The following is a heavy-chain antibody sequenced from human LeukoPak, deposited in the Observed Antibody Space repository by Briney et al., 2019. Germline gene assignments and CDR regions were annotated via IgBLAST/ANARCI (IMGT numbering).Heavy chain of an antibody. CDR3: ATIHHTFSSY. V-gene: IGHV3-21*01. CDR1: GFTFSSYS. J-gene: IGHJ4*02. D-gene: IGHD6-6*01. CDR2: ISSSSSYI. Sequence: PGGSLRLSCAASGFTFSSYSMNWVRQAPGKGLEWVSSISSSSSYIYYADSVKGRFTIARDNAQNLLFLQMNSLRVEDTAVYYCATIHHTFSSYWGQGTPVSVSS.